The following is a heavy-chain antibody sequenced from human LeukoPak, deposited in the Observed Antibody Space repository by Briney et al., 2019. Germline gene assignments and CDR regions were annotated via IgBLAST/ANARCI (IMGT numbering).Heavy chain of an antibody. V-gene: IGHV1-2*02. CDR3: ATSAGDYKAGHYNYVGV. CDR1: GYTVTSYG. D-gene: IGHD4-17*01. CDR2: INSNTAST. J-gene: IGHJ6*03. Sequence: GASVKVSCKASGYTVTSYGISWVRQAPGQGLEWMGWINSNTASTNYAQKFLGGVAMTWDTSISTVYMELIRLTSDGTAVEDCATSAGDYKAGHYNYVGVWGKGTSVTVSS.